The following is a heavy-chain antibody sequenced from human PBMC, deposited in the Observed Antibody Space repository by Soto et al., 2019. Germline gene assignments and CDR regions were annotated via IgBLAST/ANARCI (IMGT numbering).Heavy chain of an antibody. CDR2: ISYDGSNK. Sequence: GGSLSLSCASSGFTFSSYGMHWVSQAPGKRLEWVAVISYDGSNKCYADSVKGRFTISRDNSKNTLYLQMNCLRAEDTAVYYCAKDLTGTTFFSGMDVWGQGTTVTVSS. CDR1: GFTFSSYG. V-gene: IGHV3-30*18. J-gene: IGHJ6*02. D-gene: IGHD1-1*01. CDR3: AKDLTGTTFFSGMDV.